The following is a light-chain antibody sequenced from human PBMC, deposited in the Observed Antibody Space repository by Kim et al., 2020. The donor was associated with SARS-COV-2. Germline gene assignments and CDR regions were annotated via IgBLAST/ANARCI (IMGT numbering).Light chain of an antibody. J-gene: IGLJ1*01. Sequence: SVSPGQTASITCSGNNLGTKYANWFQQKPGQSPVLVIYQDTKRPSGVPERFFGSNSGNTATLTISGTQAMDEGDYYCQAWDNNSGVFGTGTKVTVL. CDR1: NLGTKY. CDR2: QDT. V-gene: IGLV3-1*01. CDR3: QAWDNNSGV.